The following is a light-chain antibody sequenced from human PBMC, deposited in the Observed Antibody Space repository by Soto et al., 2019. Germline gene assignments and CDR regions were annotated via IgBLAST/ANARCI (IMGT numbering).Light chain of an antibody. CDR2: HSS. CDR1: NSNIGAGYN. V-gene: IGLV1-40*01. CDR3: HSFDLGLSWL. Sequence: QSVLTQPPSVSGAQGQRVTISCTGSNSNIGAGYNVQWYQQLPGTAPKLLIYHSSNRPSGVPDRFSASKSGTSASLASTGLQADDEDDYYCHSFDLGLSWLFGGGTNLTGL. J-gene: IGLJ3*02.